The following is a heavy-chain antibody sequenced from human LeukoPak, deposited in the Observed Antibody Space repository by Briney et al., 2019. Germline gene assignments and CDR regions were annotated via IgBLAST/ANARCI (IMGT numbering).Heavy chain of an antibody. CDR2: INTNSGFT. J-gene: IGHJ6*03. D-gene: IGHD3-10*01. Sequence: GASVKVSCKASGHTFTCYYMHWVRQAPGQGLEWMGWINTNSGFTNYAQKFQGRVTMTRDTSISTAYMELRRLRSDDTALYYCAGARLYYYGSGSQGGYYYYMDVWGKGTTVTISS. CDR3: AGARLYYYGSGSQGGYYYYMDV. V-gene: IGHV1-2*02. CDR1: GHTFTCYY.